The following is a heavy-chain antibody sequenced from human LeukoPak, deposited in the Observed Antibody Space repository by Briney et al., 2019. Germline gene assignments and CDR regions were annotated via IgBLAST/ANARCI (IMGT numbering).Heavy chain of an antibody. CDR3: AKRGNYDSSGYYPFDS. Sequence: GGSLRLSCAASGFTVSNNYMSWVRQAPGKGLEWVSVIYSDDRTYYADSVKGRFTISRDNSKNTLYLQMNSLKAEDTAVYYCAKRGNYDSSGYYPFDSWGQGTLVTVSS. V-gene: IGHV3-53*01. D-gene: IGHD3-22*01. J-gene: IGHJ4*02. CDR1: GFTVSNNY. CDR2: IYSDDRT.